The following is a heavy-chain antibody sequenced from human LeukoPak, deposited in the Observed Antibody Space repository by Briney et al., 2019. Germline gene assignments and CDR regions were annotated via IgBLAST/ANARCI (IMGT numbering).Heavy chain of an antibody. CDR3: ATDRHLSPSTLIDH. CDR1: GFTFSNHA. J-gene: IGHJ4*02. Sequence: RSGGSLRLSCAASGFTFSNHAMSWVRQAPGKGLQWVSVISGSGRTTEYADSVKGRFTISRDNSKNTLSLQMNSLRVEDTAIYYCATDRHLSPSTLIDHWGQGTLVTVSS. V-gene: IGHV3-23*01. CDR2: ISGSGRTT.